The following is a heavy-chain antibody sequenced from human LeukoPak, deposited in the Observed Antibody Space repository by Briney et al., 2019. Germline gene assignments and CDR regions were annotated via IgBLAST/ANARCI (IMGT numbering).Heavy chain of an antibody. V-gene: IGHV4-59*12. D-gene: IGHD2-15*01. Sequence: PSETLSLTCTVSGGSISRYYWSWIRQPPGKGLEWFGYVYDSGTTNYNPSLKSRVTISVDTSKNQFSLKLSSVTAADTAVYYCARGGYCSGGSCYSGVSYYYYMDVWGKGTTVTVSS. CDR3: ARGGYCSGGSCYSGVSYYYYMDV. J-gene: IGHJ6*03. CDR2: VYDSGTT. CDR1: GGSISRYY.